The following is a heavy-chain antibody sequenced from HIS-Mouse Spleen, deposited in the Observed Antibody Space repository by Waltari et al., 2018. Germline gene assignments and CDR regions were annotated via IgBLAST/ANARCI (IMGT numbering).Heavy chain of an antibody. D-gene: IGHD5-12*01. CDR3: ARERRGPGWFDP. CDR1: GFPVSRDL. J-gene: IGHJ5*02. CDR2: IKQDGSEK. V-gene: IGHV3-7*01. Sequence: EVQLVESGGGLVQPGGSLRLSCAAFGFPVSRDLMSWVRQAPGKGLEWVANIKQDGSEKYYVDSVKGRFTISRDNAKNSLYLQMNSLRAEDTAVYYCARERRGPGWFDPWGQGTLVTVSS.